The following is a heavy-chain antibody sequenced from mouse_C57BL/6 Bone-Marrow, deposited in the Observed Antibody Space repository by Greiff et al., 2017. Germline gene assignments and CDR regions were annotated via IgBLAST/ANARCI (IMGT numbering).Heavy chain of an antibody. J-gene: IGHJ1*03. CDR1: GYTFTSYG. CDR3: ARGYYGSGYVLYWYFDV. CDR2: IYPRSGNT. V-gene: IGHV1-81*01. D-gene: IGHD1-1*01. Sequence: QVQLQQPGAELARPGASVKLSCKASGYTFTSYGISWVKQRTGQGLEWIGEIYPRSGNTYYNEKFKGKATLTADKSSSTAYMELRSLTSEDSAVXFCARGYYGSGYVLYWYFDVWGTGTTVTVSS.